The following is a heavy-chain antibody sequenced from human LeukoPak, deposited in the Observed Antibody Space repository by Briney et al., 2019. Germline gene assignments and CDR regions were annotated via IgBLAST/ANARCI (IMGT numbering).Heavy chain of an antibody. CDR2: IQYDRTNE. Sequence: GGSLRLSCAASAFTFSSYGMHGVRQAPGKGLEWVAYIQYDRTNEQYAHSVRGRFRISRDNSKNILYLQMNSLRTEDTAVYYCAKDRCSNGIGCYYYYMDVWGKGTTVTISS. CDR1: AFTFSSYG. J-gene: IGHJ6*03. D-gene: IGHD2-8*01. V-gene: IGHV3-30*02. CDR3: AKDRCSNGIGCYYYYMDV.